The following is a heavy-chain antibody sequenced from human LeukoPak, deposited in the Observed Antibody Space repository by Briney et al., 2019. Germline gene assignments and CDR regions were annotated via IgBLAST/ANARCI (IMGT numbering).Heavy chain of an antibody. J-gene: IGHJ4*02. CDR3: AMRLSLAGTHLDY. CDR1: GSTFSSYA. Sequence: GGSLRLSCAASGSTFSSYAMSWVRQAPGKGLEWVSVISGSGVGTYYADSVKGRFTISRDNSKNTLYLQMNSLRVEDTAVYYCAMRLSLAGTHLDYWGQGILVSVSS. V-gene: IGHV3-23*01. D-gene: IGHD6-19*01. CDR2: ISGSGVGT.